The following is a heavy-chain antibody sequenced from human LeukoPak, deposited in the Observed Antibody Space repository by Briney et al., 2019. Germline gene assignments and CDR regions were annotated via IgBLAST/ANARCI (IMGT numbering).Heavy chain of an antibody. CDR1: GFTFTSSA. CDR3: ALMGTYYYDSSGFDAFDI. V-gene: IGHV1-58*01. Sequence: SVKVSCKASGFTFTSSAVQWVRQARGQRLEWIGWIVVGSGNTNYAQKFQERVTITRDMSTSTAYMGLSSLRSEDTAVYYCALMGTYYYDSSGFDAFDIWGQGTMVTVSS. CDR2: IVVGSGNT. J-gene: IGHJ3*02. D-gene: IGHD3-22*01.